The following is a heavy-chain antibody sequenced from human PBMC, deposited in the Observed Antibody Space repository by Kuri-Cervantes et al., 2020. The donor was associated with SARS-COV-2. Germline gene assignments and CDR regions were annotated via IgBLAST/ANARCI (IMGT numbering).Heavy chain of an antibody. D-gene: IGHD6-19*01. CDR1: GFTFSDYY. J-gene: IGHJ5*02. V-gene: IGHV3-11*06. Sequence: GESLQISCAASGFTFSDYYMSWIRQAPGKGLEWVSYISTSSSYTSYADSVKGQVTISTDNANNSLYLHMNSLRAEDTAVYYCARGQGSGWYLGLPANWFDPWCQGTLVTVSS. CDR2: ISTSSSYT. CDR3: ARGQGSGWYLGLPANWFDP.